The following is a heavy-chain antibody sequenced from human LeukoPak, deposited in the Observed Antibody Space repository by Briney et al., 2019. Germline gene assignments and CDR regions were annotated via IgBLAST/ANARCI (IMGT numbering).Heavy chain of an antibody. V-gene: IGHV4-34*01. J-gene: IGHJ6*02. D-gene: IGHD2-15*01. CDR1: GGSFSGYY. CDR2: INHSGST. CDR3: ARAGGYCSGGSCLLYYYYGMDV. Sequence: SETLSLTCAVYGGSFSGYYWSWIRQPPGKGLEWIGEINHSGSTNYNPSLKSRVTISVDTSKNQFSLKLSSVTAADTAVYYCARAGGYCSGGSCLLYYYYGMDVWGQGTTVTVSS.